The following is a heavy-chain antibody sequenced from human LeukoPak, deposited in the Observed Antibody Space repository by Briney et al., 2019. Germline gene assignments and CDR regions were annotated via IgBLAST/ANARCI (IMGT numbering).Heavy chain of an antibody. V-gene: IGHV4-59*08. J-gene: IGHJ3*02. CDR2: IYYSGST. D-gene: IGHD2-2*02. CDR1: GGSISSYY. CDR3: ARRCTSCYTRDAFDI. Sequence: SSETLSLTCTVSGGSISSYYWSWIRQPPGKGLEWIGYIYYSGSTNYNPSLKSRVTISVDTSKNQFSLKLSSVTAADTAVYYCARRCTSCYTRDAFDIWGQGTMVTVSS.